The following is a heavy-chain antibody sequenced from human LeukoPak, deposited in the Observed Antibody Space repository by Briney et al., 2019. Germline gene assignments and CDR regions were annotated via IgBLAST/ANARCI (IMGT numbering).Heavy chain of an antibody. CDR3: ASISLRFLDY. D-gene: IGHD3-3*01. Sequence: PGGSLRLSCAVSGFTFSTYSMNWVRQAPGKGLEWVSYISSSSSTIYYADSVKGRFTISRDNAKNSLYLQMNSLRAEDTAVYHCASISLRFLDYWGQGTLVTVSS. V-gene: IGHV3-48*01. CDR2: ISSSSSTI. J-gene: IGHJ4*02. CDR1: GFTFSTYS.